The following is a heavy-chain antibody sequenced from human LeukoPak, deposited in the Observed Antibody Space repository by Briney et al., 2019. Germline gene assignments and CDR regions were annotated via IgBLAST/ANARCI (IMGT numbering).Heavy chain of an antibody. Sequence: GASVKVSCKASGYTFTSYYMHWVRQAPGQGLEWMGWINPNSGGTNYAQKFQGRVTMTRDTSISTAYMELSRLRSDDTAVYYCARGATRIAGKSDYWGQGTLVTVSS. CDR2: INPNSGGT. CDR1: GYTFTSYY. CDR3: ARGATRIAGKSDY. J-gene: IGHJ4*02. D-gene: IGHD5-24*01. V-gene: IGHV1-2*02.